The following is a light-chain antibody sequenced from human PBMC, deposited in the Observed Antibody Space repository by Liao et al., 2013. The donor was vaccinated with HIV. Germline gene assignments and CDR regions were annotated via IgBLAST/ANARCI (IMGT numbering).Light chain of an antibody. Sequence: SYELTQPPSVSVSPGQTASITCSGDKLGNKYASWYQQKPGQSPILVIYQDTKRPSGIPERFSGSNSGNTATLTISGTQAMDEGDYYCQAWDSGTGVFGGGTKLTVL. CDR3: QAWDSGTGV. J-gene: IGLJ3*02. CDR2: QDT. V-gene: IGLV3-1*01. CDR1: KLGNKY.